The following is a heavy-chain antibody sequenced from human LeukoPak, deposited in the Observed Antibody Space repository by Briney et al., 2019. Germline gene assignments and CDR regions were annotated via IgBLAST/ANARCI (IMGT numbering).Heavy chain of an antibody. CDR1: GFMFSSYW. V-gene: IGHV3-74*01. J-gene: IGHJ4*02. Sequence: PGGSLRLSCAASGFMFSSYWMHWVRQAPGKGLVWVSRINGDGSTTSYAESVKGRFTISRDNARNTLYLQMNSLRAEDTAVYYCARSTTVTTIDYWGQGTLVTVSS. CDR3: ARSTTVTTIDY. CDR2: INGDGSTT. D-gene: IGHD4-17*01.